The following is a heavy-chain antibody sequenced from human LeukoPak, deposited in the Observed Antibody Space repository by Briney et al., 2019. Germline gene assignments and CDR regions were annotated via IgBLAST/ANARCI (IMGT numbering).Heavy chain of an antibody. CDR3: ARDLYD. CDR1: GFTVSSHC. V-gene: IGHV3-66*01. Sequence: GGSLRLSCAATGFTVSSHCMAWVRHVPGRGLEWVSVIYTGGGTDYADSVKGRFTISRDNFKNTVYLQMNNLRAEDTAMYFCARDLYDWGQGTLVTVSS. CDR2: IYTGGGT. J-gene: IGHJ4*02. D-gene: IGHD5/OR15-5a*01.